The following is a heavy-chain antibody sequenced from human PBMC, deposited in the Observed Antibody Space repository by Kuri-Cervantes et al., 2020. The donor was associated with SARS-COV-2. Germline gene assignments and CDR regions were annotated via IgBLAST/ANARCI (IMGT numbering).Heavy chain of an antibody. J-gene: IGHJ4*02. CDR2: IRSKAYGGKT. D-gene: IGHD3-3*01. CDR3: TRDNFWSGFFDY. Sequence: GGSLRLSCTASGFTFGDYAMSWVRQAPGKGLEWVGFIRSKAYGGKTEYAASVKGRFTISRDDSKSIAYLQMNSLKTEDTAVYYCTRDNFWSGFFDYWGQGTLVTVSS. V-gene: IGHV3-49*04. CDR1: GFTFGDYA.